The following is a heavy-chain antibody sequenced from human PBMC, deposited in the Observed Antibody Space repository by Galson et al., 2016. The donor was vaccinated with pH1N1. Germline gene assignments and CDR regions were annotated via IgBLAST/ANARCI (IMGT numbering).Heavy chain of an antibody. CDR2: ISANNGNT. V-gene: IGHV1-18*01. D-gene: IGHD6-13*01. CDR1: GYTFTTYG. J-gene: IGHJ4*02. Sequence: SVKVSCKASGYTFTTYGVTWVRQAPGQGLGWMGWISANNGNTNYAQKFQGTVTMTTDTSTSTAYMALRSLRSDDTAVYYCARWRYSTSWSDFDYWGQGTLVTVSS. CDR3: ARWRYSTSWSDFDY.